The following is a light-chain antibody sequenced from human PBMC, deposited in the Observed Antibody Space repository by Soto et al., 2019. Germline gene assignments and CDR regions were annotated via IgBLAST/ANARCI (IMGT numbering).Light chain of an antibody. CDR2: GAS. CDR3: QQYGSSPT. Sequence: EMVMTQSPATLSVSPGEIGTRSCMASQSVSSSYLAWYQQKPGQAPRLLIYGASSRATGIPDRFSGSGSGTDFTLTISRLETEDFAVYYCQQYGSSPTFGQGTRLEI. J-gene: IGKJ5*01. CDR1: QSVSSSY. V-gene: IGKV3-20*01.